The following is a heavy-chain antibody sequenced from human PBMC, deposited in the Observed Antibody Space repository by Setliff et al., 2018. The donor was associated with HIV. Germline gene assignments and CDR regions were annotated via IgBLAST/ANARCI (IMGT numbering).Heavy chain of an antibody. CDR2: IHTTGSI. D-gene: IGHD6-19*01. V-gene: IGHV4-61*09. Sequence: LSLTCTVSGGSIRTGNYYWNWIRQPAGKGLEWIGHIHTTGSITYNPSLRSRATISLDTSKNQVSLSLASVTAADTAVYYCARDGGGSGWSLGEFDFWGQGTLVTVSS. CDR1: GGSIRTGNYY. J-gene: IGHJ4*02. CDR3: ARDGGGSGWSLGEFDF.